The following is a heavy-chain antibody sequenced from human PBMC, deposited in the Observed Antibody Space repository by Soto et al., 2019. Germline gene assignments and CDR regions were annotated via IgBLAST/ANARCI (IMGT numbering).Heavy chain of an antibody. D-gene: IGHD6-13*01. Sequence: TSETLSLTCAVSGGSISSSNWWSWVRQPPGKGLEWIGEIYHSGSTNYNPSLKSRVTISVDKSKDQFSLKLSSMTAADTAVYYCARKQLRWGYYYYGMDVWGQGTTVTVSS. CDR1: GGSISSSNW. CDR2: IYHSGST. J-gene: IGHJ6*02. CDR3: ARKQLRWGYYYYGMDV. V-gene: IGHV4-4*02.